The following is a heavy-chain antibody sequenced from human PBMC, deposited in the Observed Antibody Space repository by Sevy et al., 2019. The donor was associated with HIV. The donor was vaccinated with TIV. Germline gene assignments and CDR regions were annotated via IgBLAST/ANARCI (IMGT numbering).Heavy chain of an antibody. Sequence: GSLRLSCAASGFTFSSYAMHWVRQAPGKGLEWVAVISYDGSNKYYADSVKGRFTISRDNSKNTLYLQMNSLRAEETAVYYCARAQDIVVVPAAIGMDVWGQGTTVTVSS. D-gene: IGHD2-2*01. V-gene: IGHV3-30-3*01. CDR2: ISYDGSNK. CDR1: GFTFSSYA. CDR3: ARAQDIVVVPAAIGMDV. J-gene: IGHJ6*02.